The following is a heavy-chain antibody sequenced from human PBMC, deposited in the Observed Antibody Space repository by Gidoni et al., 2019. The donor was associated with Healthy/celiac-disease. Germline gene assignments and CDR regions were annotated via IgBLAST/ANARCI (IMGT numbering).Heavy chain of an antibody. Sequence: EVQLVESGGGLVKPGGSLRLSCAASGFPFSSYSMNWVRQAPGKGLEWVSSISSSSSYIYYADSVKGRFTISRDNAKNSLYLQMNSLRAEDTAVYYCASTPYCSSTSCLDYWGQGTLVTVSS. D-gene: IGHD2-2*01. CDR1: GFPFSSYS. CDR3: ASTPYCSSTSCLDY. V-gene: IGHV3-21*01. CDR2: ISSSSSYI. J-gene: IGHJ4*02.